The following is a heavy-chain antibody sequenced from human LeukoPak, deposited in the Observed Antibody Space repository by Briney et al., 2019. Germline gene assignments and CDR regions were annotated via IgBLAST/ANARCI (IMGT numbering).Heavy chain of an antibody. CDR2: ISGSVGGT. CDR3: AKDRVFYYGSGSPYVGHYMDV. D-gene: IGHD3-10*01. J-gene: IGHJ6*03. CDR1: GFTFSSYG. V-gene: IGHV3-23*01. Sequence: GGTLRLSCAASGFTFSSYGMSWVRQAPGRGLEWVSAISGSVGGTYYADSAKGRFTISRDHSKNTLYLQMNSLRAEDTAVYYCAKDRVFYYGSGSPYVGHYMDVWGKGTTVTISS.